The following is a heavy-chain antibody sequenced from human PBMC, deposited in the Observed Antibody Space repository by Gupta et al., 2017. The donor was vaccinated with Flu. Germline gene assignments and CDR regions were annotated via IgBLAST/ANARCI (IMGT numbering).Heavy chain of an antibody. CDR3: ARGFCSSTSCYGMDV. J-gene: IGHJ6*02. CDR2: IWYDGSNK. V-gene: IGHV3-33*01. CDR1: GFTFSSYG. D-gene: IGHD2-2*01. Sequence: QVQLVESGGGVVQPGRSLRLSCAASGFTFSSYGMHWVRQAPGKGLEWVAVIWYDGSNKYYADSVKGRFTISRDNSKNTLYLQMNSLRAEDTAVYYCARGFCSSTSCYGMDVWGQGTTVTVSS.